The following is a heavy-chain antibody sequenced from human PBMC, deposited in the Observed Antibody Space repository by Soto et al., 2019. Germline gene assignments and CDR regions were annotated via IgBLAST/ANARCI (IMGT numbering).Heavy chain of an antibody. CDR3: ATNYGSGSAHFDY. J-gene: IGHJ4*02. V-gene: IGHV1-69*02. D-gene: IGHD3-10*01. Sequence: QVQLVQSGAEVKKPGSSVKVSCTASGGTFNFYSISWVRQAPGQGLEWVGRVIPMVGMSEYAQKFQGRVTITADKSTSTAYMKLRSLRSEDTAVYYWATNYGSGSAHFDYWGQGTLVTVSS. CDR1: GGTFNFYS. CDR2: VIPMVGMS.